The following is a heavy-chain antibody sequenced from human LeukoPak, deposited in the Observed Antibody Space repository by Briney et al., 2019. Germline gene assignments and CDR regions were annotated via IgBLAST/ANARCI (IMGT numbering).Heavy chain of an antibody. CDR3: VRDPSCSGGGCYYYYGMDV. Sequence: PGGSLRLSCAASGFTFNTYAIHWVRQAPGKGLEWVAVIWYDGSNKYYADSVRGRFTISRDNSKNTLYLQMNGLRADDTGIYYCVRDPSCSGGGCYYYYGMDVWGQGTTVIVSS. CDR2: IWYDGSNK. V-gene: IGHV3-33*01. J-gene: IGHJ6*02. CDR1: GFTFNTYA. D-gene: IGHD2-15*01.